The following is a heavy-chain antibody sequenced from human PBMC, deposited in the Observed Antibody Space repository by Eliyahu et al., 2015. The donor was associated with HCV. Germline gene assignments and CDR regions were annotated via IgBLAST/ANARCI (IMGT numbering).Heavy chain of an antibody. D-gene: IGHD6-13*01. CDR3: AKARGQQLVSNWFDP. V-gene: IGHV3-9*01. CDR1: GFTFXDYA. Sequence: EVQLVESGGGLVQPGRSLRLSCAASGFTFXDYAMPWVRQAPGKGLEWVSGISWNSGSIGYADSVKGRFTISRDNAKNSLYLQMNSLRAEDTALYYCAKARGQQLVSNWFDPWGQGTLVTVSS. CDR2: ISWNSGSI. J-gene: IGHJ5*02.